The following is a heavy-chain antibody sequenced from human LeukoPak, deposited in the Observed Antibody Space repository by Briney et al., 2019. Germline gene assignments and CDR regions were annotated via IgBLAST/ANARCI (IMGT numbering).Heavy chain of an antibody. J-gene: IGHJ4*02. D-gene: IGHD5-18*01. CDR3: ARVDSAMVNDYFDY. Sequence: SETLSLTCTVSGGSISSSSYYWGWIRQPPGKGLEWIGSIYYSGSTYYNPSLKSRVTISVDTSKNQFSLKLSSVTAADTAVYYCARVDSAMVNDYFDYWGQGTLVTVSS. V-gene: IGHV4-39*01. CDR1: GGSISSSSYY. CDR2: IYYSGST.